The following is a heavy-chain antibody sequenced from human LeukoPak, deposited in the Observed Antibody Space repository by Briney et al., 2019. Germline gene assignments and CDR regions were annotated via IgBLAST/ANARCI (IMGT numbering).Heavy chain of an antibody. J-gene: IGHJ3*02. CDR2: IQYDGSNE. Sequence: GGSLRLSCAASGFTFSSYGMHWVRQAPGKGLEWVAYIQYDGSNEQYADSVKGRFSISRDSSKNILYLQLSSLRAEDTAVYYCAKDFYYDSSGYYLPDAFDIWGQGTMVTVSS. CDR1: GFTFSSYG. D-gene: IGHD3-22*01. CDR3: AKDFYYDSSGYYLPDAFDI. V-gene: IGHV3-30*02.